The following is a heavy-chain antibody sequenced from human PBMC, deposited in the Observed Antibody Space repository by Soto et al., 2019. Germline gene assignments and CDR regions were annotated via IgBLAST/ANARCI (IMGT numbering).Heavy chain of an antibody. CDR3: ARVLTGSWNWFDP. J-gene: IGHJ5*02. Sequence: EVQLVESGGGLVQPGESLRLFCAASGFTFSSYWMHWVRQAPGKGLVWVSRINSDGSRTNYADSVKGRFTVSRDNAKNTQYLQMNSLRAEDTAVYYCARVLTGSWNWFDPWGQGTLVTVSS. V-gene: IGHV3-74*01. CDR2: INSDGSRT. CDR1: GFTFSSYW. D-gene: IGHD6-13*01.